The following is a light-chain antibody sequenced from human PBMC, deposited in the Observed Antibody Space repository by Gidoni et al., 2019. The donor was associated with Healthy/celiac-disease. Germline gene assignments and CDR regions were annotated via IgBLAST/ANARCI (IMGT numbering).Light chain of an antibody. Sequence: QSAPTQPASVSGSPGQSITISCTGTSSDVGSYNLVSWYQQHPGKAPKLMIYEGSKRPSGVSNRFSGSKSDNTASLTISGLQAEDEADYYCCSYAGSSTFVVFGGGTKLTVL. CDR2: EGS. J-gene: IGLJ2*01. V-gene: IGLV2-23*03. CDR1: SSDVGSYNL. CDR3: CSYAGSSTFVV.